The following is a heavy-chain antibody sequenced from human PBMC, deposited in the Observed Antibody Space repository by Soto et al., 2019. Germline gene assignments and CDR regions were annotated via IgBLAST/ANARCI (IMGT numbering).Heavy chain of an antibody. CDR3: ARGEIGYCSGGSCRPDY. D-gene: IGHD2-15*01. V-gene: IGHV1-2*04. CDR1: GYTFTGHY. J-gene: IGHJ4*02. CDR2: INPNSGGT. Sequence: ASVKVSCKASGYTFTGHYMHWVRKAPGQGLEWMGWINPNSGGTNYAQKFQGWVTMTRDTSISTAYMELSRLRSDDTAVYYCARGEIGYCSGGSCRPDYWGQGTLVTVSS.